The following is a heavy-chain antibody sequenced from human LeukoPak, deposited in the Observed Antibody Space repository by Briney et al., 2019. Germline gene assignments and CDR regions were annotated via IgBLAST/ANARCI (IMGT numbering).Heavy chain of an antibody. J-gene: IGHJ4*02. CDR1: GYLFTHYW. CDR2: MLPGDSLT. D-gene: IGHD6-19*01. CDR3: ARAGVAVGGRFYYDY. Sequence: GASLKISCKGSGYLFTHYWIAWVRQMPGRGLEWMGIMLPGDSLTTYSPSFQGHVTMSVDKSVATAYLQLNSLKASDTAIYYCARAGVAVGGRFYYDYGGQGTLVSVS. V-gene: IGHV5-51*01.